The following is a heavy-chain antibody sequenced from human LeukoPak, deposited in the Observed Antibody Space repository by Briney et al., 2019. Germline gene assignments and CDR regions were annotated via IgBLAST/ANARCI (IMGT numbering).Heavy chain of an antibody. CDR1: GFTFSSYG. CDR3: TVRYCSSTSCQDFDY. Sequence: GGSLRLSCAASGFTFSSYGMHWVRQASGEGLEWVGRIRSKANSYATAYAASVKGRFTISRDDSKNTAYLQMNSLKTEDTAVYYCTVRYCSSTSCQDFDYWGQGTLVTVSS. CDR2: IRSKANSYAT. J-gene: IGHJ4*02. V-gene: IGHV3-73*01. D-gene: IGHD2-2*01.